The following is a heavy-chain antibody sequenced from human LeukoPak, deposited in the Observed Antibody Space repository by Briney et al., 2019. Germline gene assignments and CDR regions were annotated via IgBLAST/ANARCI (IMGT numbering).Heavy chain of an antibody. CDR1: GGSFSGYY. V-gene: IGHV4-59*10. D-gene: IGHD6-13*01. CDR3: ARAIAAAGLFDF. J-gene: IGHJ4*02. CDR2: FDTSGST. Sequence: SETLSLTCAVYGGSFSGYYWSWIRQPAGKGLEWIGRFDTSGSTNYNPSLKSRLTMSGDTSKNQISLKLSSVTAADTAVYYCARAIAAAGLFDFWGQGTLVTVSS.